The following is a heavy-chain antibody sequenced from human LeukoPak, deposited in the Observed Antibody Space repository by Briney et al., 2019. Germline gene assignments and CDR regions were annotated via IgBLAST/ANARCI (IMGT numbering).Heavy chain of an antibody. CDR3: AKERIVVVVAATEPVDY. V-gene: IGHV3-30*02. J-gene: IGHJ4*02. Sequence: GGSLRLSCAASGFTFNSYGMNWVRQAPGKGLEWVAFIRYDGSKRNYADSVKGRFTISRDNSKNTLYLHMNSLRPEDTAVYYCAKERIVVVVAATEPVDYWGQGTLVTVSS. CDR1: GFTFNSYG. D-gene: IGHD2-15*01. CDR2: IRYDGSKR.